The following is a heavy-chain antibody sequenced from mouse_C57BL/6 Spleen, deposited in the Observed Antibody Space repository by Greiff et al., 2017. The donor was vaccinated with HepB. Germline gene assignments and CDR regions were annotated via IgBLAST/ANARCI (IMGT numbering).Heavy chain of an antibody. J-gene: IGHJ2*01. CDR1: GFTFSSYG. CDR3: AREGGTPFDY. CDR2: ISSGGSYT. D-gene: IGHD4-1*01. Sequence: EVKLMESGGDLVKPGGSLKLSCAASGFTFSSYGMSWVRQTPDKRLEWVATISSGGSYTYYPDNVKGRFTISRDNAKNTLYLQMSSLKSEDTAMYYCAREGGTPFDYWGQGTTLTVSS. V-gene: IGHV5-6*01.